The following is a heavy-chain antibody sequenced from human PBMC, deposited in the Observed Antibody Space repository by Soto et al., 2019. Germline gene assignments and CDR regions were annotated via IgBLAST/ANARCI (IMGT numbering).Heavy chain of an antibody. D-gene: IGHD2-2*01. CDR1: GGTFSSYA. V-gene: IGHV1-69*12. Sequence: QIQLVQSGAEVKKPGSSVKVSCKSSGGTFSSYAISRVRQAPGQGLEWMGGIIPIFGTANYAQKFQGRVTITADESTATAYMELCSLRSEDTAVYYCARHVPAAGYYYGMDVWGQGTTVTVSS. CDR2: IIPIFGTA. J-gene: IGHJ6*02. CDR3: ARHVPAAGYYYGMDV.